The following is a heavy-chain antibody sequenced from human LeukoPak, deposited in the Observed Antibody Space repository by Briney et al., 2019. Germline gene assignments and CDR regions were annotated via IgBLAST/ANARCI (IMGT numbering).Heavy chain of an antibody. V-gene: IGHV3-48*01. CDR3: ARRYSCGWYRYYYYMDV. CDR1: GFTFSSYS. J-gene: IGHJ6*03. CDR2: ISSSSSTI. D-gene: IGHD6-19*01. Sequence: PGGALRLSCAASGFTFSSYSMNWVRQAPGKGLEWVSYISSSSSTIYYADSVKGRFTISRDNAKNSLYLQMNSLRAEDTAVYYCARRYSCGWYRYYYYMDVWGKGTTVTVSS.